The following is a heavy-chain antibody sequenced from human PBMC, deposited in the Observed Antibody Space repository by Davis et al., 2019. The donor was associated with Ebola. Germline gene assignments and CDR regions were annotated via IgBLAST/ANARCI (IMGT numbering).Heavy chain of an antibody. V-gene: IGHV1-69*06. CDR1: GGTFSSYA. CDR2: IIPIFGTA. D-gene: IGHD5-12*01. CDR3: ARGRKVARMGSWFDS. J-gene: IGHJ5*01. Sequence: AASVKVSCKASGGTFSSYAISWVRQAPGQGLEWMGGIIPIFGTANYAQKFQGRVTITADKSTSTAYMELSSLRSEDTAVYYCARGRKVARMGSWFDSWGQGTLVTVSS.